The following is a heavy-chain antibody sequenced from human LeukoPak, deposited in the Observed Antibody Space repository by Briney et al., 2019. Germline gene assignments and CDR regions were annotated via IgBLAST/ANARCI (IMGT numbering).Heavy chain of an antibody. CDR2: IYYSGST. V-gene: IGHV4-39*01. J-gene: IGHJ3*02. Sequence: SETLSLTCTVSGGSISSYYWSWIRQPPGKGLEWIGSIYYSGSTYYNPSLKSRVTISVDTSKNQFSLKPSSVTAADTAVYYCARHGRDDAFDIWGQGTMVTVSS. CDR3: ARHGRDDAFDI. CDR1: GGSISSYY.